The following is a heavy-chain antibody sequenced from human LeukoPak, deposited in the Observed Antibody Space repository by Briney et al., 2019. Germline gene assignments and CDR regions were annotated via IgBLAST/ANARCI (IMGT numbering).Heavy chain of an antibody. J-gene: IGHJ4*02. CDR1: GFTFSSYW. V-gene: IGHV3-7*03. CDR2: IKQDGSEK. D-gene: IGHD2-15*01. Sequence: GGSLRLSCAASGFTFSSYWMSWVRQAPGKGLEWVANIKQDGSEKYYVDSVKGRFTISRDNAKNSLYLQMNSLRAEDTAVYYCARSRTNLVAGIALDYWGQGTLVTVSS. CDR3: ARSRTNLVAGIALDY.